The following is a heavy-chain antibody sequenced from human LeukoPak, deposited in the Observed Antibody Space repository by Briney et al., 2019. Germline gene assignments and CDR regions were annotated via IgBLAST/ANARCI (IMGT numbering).Heavy chain of an antibody. CDR1: GGSISSYY. CDR2: IYTSGST. J-gene: IGHJ4*02. CDR3: ARERYYYDSSSEGNY. V-gene: IGHV4-4*07. D-gene: IGHD3-22*01. Sequence: PSETLSLTCTVSGGSISSYYWSWIRQPAGKGLEWIGRIYTSGSTNYNPSLKSRVTISVDTSKNQFSLKLSSVTAADTAVYYCARERYYYDSSSEGNYWGQGTLVTVSS.